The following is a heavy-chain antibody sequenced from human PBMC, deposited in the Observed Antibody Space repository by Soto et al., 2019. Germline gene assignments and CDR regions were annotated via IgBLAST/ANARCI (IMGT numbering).Heavy chain of an antibody. V-gene: IGHV4-59*01. J-gene: IGHJ6*02. CDR1: GGSISSYY. CDR3: ARSDTLYYYYGMDV. CDR2: IYYSGST. Sequence: LTLTCTVSGGSISSYYWSWIRQPPGKGLEWTGYIYYSGSTNYNPSLRSRVTISVDTSKNQFSLKLSSVTAADTAVYYCARSDTLYYYYGMDVWGQGTTVTVSS. D-gene: IGHD5-18*01.